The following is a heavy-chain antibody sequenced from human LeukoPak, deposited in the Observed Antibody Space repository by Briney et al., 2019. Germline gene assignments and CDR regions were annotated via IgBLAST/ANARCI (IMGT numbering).Heavy chain of an antibody. CDR1: GYTVTSYG. V-gene: IGHV1-18*01. J-gene: IGHJ5*02. CDR3: ARDYSPDRQSNWFDP. Sequence: ASGKVCCKPAGYTVTSYGISWVGEAAGQRLGGMRGISAYNGNTNYAQKLQGRVTMTTDTSTSTAYMELRSLRSADTAVYYCARDYSPDRQSNWFDPWGQGTLVTVSS. CDR2: ISAYNGNT. D-gene: IGHD2-15*01.